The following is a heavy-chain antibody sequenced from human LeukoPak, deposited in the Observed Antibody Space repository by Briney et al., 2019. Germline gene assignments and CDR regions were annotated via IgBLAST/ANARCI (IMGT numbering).Heavy chain of an antibody. Sequence: ASVKVSCKASGYTFTGYYMHWVRQAPGQGLEWMGWINPNSGGTNYAQKFQGRVTMTRDASISTAYMELSRLRSDDTAVYYCARESAQYWLNFDYWGQGTLVTVSS. CDR1: GYTFTGYY. CDR3: ARESAQYWLNFDY. J-gene: IGHJ4*02. CDR2: INPNSGGT. D-gene: IGHD2/OR15-2a*01. V-gene: IGHV1-2*02.